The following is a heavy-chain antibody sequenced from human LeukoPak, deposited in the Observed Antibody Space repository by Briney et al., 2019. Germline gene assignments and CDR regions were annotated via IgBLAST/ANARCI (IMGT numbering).Heavy chain of an antibody. CDR2: INSDGSST. Sequence: GGSLRLSCAASGFTFSSYCMHWVRQAPGKGLVWVSRINSDGSSTSYADSVKGRFTISRDNAKNTLYLQMNSLRAEDTAVYYCASEHYYDSSGYYYRFFGYWGQGTLVTVSS. CDR1: GFTFSSYC. CDR3: ASEHYYDSSGYYYRFFGY. V-gene: IGHV3-74*01. J-gene: IGHJ4*02. D-gene: IGHD3-22*01.